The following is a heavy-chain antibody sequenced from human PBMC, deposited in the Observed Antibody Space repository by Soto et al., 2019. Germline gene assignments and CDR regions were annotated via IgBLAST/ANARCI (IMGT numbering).Heavy chain of an antibody. J-gene: IGHJ4*02. CDR1: GFTFSSYA. D-gene: IGHD5-12*01. V-gene: IGHV3-23*01. Sequence: GGSLRLSCAASGFTFSSYAMNWIRQVPGKGLEWVSGLYGSGGGIHYAGSVKGRFTISRDNSAYSVYLQMNDLRVEDSAVYYCAKDAVSLDGVWLVHDWGQGTVVTVSS. CDR3: AKDAVSLDGVWLVHD. CDR2: LYGSGGGI.